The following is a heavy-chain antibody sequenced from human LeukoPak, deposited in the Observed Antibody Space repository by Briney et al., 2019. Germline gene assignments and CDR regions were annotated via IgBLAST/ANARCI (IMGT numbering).Heavy chain of an antibody. Sequence: PGGSLRLSCAASGFTFSTYAMTWVRQAPGKGLEWVSTIRGGGGSGSAVATYYADSVKGRFTIARDNSKNTLFLQMNSLRADDSAVYYCAKTPFSTGGSIDFWGRGTIVTVSS. CDR2: IRGGGGSGSAVAT. J-gene: IGHJ4*02. CDR1: GFTFSTYA. D-gene: IGHD3-16*01. V-gene: IGHV3-23*01. CDR3: AKTPFSTGGSIDF.